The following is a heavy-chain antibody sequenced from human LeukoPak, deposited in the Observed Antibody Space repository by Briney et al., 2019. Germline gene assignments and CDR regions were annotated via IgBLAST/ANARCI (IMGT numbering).Heavy chain of an antibody. V-gene: IGHV4-38-2*02. CDR1: GYSISSGYY. Sequence: SETLSLTCTVSGYSISSGYYWGWIRQPPGKGLEWIGNIYHSGSTYYNSSLKSRVTISVDTSKNQLSLKLNSVTAADTAVYYCARDSIVEMATIAWGQGTMVTVSS. CDR3: ARDSIVEMATIA. CDR2: IYHSGST. J-gene: IGHJ3*01. D-gene: IGHD5-24*01.